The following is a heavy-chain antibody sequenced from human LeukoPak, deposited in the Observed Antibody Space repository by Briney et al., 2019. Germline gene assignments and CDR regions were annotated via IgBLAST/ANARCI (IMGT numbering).Heavy chain of an antibody. CDR1: GFTFSDYW. V-gene: IGHV3-7*03. D-gene: IGHD3-10*01. J-gene: IGHJ4*02. CDR2: IRNDGSEK. Sequence: GGSLRLSCTASGFTFSDYWMSWVRQAPGKGLEWVANIRNDGSEKWYLDSVKGRFTISRDNAKNSLYLQMNSLRAEDTAVYYCARERGEYYFDYWGQGTLVTVSS. CDR3: ARERGEYYFDY.